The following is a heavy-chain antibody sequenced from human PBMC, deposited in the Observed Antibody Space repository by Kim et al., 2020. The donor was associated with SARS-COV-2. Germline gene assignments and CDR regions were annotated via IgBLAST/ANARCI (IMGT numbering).Heavy chain of an antibody. CDR2: ISHSSTYI. CDR1: GFTFDNYT. D-gene: IGHD6-6*01. Sequence: GGSLRLSCATSGFTFDNYTMNWVRQAPGKGLEWLSSISHSSTYIYYADSVQGRFAISRDNAKSSLSLQMNSLRVDDTAIYYCARSISWYFEHWGQGTLVTVSS. V-gene: IGHV3-21*01. CDR3: ARSISWYFEH. J-gene: IGHJ4*02.